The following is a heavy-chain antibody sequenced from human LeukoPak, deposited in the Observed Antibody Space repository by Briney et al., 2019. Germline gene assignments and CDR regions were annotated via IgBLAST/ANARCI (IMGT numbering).Heavy chain of an antibody. V-gene: IGHV3-48*03. Sequence: GGSLRLSCAASGFTVSSNYMNWVRQAPGKGLEWVSYISSSGSTIYYADSVKGRFTISRDNAKNSLYLQMNSLRAEDTAVYYCAELGIAMIGGVWGKGTTVTISS. CDR2: ISSSGSTI. CDR3: AELGIAMIGGV. J-gene: IGHJ6*04. D-gene: IGHD3-10*02. CDR1: GFTVSSNY.